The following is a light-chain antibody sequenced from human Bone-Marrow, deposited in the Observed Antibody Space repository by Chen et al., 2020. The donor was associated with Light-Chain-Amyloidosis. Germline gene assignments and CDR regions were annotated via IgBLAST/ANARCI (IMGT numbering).Light chain of an antibody. J-gene: IGLJ2*01. CDR2: RDT. V-gene: IGLV3-25*03. CDR1: ALPTKY. Sequence: SYELTQPPSVSVSPGQTARITCSGDALPTKYAYGYQQKPGPAPVLVIQRDTARPSGISERFSGSSSGTTATLTISGVQAEDEADYHCQSADSSGTYEVIFGGGTKLTVL. CDR3: QSADSSGTYEVI.